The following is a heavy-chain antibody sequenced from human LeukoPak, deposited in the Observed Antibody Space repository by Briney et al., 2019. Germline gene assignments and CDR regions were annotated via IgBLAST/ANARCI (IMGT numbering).Heavy chain of an antibody. CDR3: VRGLRSGSNYFFYGMDV. V-gene: IGHV4-38-2*02. J-gene: IGHJ6*04. CDR1: GHSINNGYF. CDR2: VFHSGDT. Sequence: SETLSVTCTVSGHSINNGYFWGWIRQPPGKGLEYIGTVFHSGDTYYNPSLKSRVTISLDTSTNEISLKLRSATAADTAVYYCVRGLRSGSNYFFYGMDVWGKGTTVTVSS. D-gene: IGHD3-10*01.